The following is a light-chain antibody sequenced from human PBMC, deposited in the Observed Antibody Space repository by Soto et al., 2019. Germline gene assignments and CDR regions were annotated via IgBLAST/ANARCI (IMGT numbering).Light chain of an antibody. CDR2: GAS. J-gene: IGKJ4*01. CDR3: QHYNGWPL. CDR1: QAVATS. Sequence: EIVMTQSPAALSLSPGERVTLSCRASQAVATSLAWYQFRPGQAPRLLIYGASIRATGVPDRFSGRGSGAEFTLTISRLLAEDFAIYFCQHYNGWPLFGGGTKVEIK. V-gene: IGKV3-15*01.